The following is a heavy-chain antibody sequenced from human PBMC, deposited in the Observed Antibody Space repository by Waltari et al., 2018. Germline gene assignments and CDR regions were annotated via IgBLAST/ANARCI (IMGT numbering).Heavy chain of an antibody. V-gene: IGHV1-2*02. D-gene: IGHD7-27*01. Sequence: QVQLVQSGVEVKKPGASVRVSCKASGYTFTVYYLHWIRQAPGQGPEWMGWINPNNGATKYAQKFQGRVTMTRDTSINTAYLEVTSDDTAVNYCARDRWGESHGYGYWGRGTLVTVSS. CDR3: ARDRWGESHGYGY. CDR1: GYTFTVYY. CDR2: INPNNGAT. J-gene: IGHJ4*02.